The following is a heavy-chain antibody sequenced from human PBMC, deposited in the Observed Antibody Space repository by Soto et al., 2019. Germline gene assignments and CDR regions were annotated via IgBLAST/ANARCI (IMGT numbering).Heavy chain of an antibody. Sequence: ASVKVYCKASGGTFSSYAISWVRQAPGQGLEWMGGIIPIFGTANYAQKFQGRVTITADESTSTAYMELSSLRSEDTAVYYCARGSPCISTSCYNLYYCGMDVWGQGTTVTVTS. J-gene: IGHJ6*02. D-gene: IGHD2-2*02. CDR2: IIPIFGTA. CDR1: GGTFSSYA. V-gene: IGHV1-69*13. CDR3: ARGSPCISTSCYNLYYCGMDV.